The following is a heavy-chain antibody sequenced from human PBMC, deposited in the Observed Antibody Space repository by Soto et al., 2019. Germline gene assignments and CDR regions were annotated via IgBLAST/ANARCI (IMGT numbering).Heavy chain of an antibody. Sequence: QVQLMESGGGVVQPARSLRLSCAASGFTFNTYAMHWVRQAPGKGLEWVAVITPDGTEQYYADSVKGRFTISRDNSKNTLYLQMNSLGLEDMSIYHCAKRGILGAQGMAYFDLWGRGTLVTVSS. CDR2: ITPDGTEQ. CDR3: AKRGILGAQGMAYFDL. CDR1: GFTFNTYA. D-gene: IGHD1-26*01. J-gene: IGHJ2*01. V-gene: IGHV3-30*18.